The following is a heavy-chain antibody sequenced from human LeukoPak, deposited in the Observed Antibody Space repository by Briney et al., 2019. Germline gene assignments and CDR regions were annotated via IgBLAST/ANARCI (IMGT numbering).Heavy chain of an antibody. CDR1: GYTFTGYY. CDR2: LNPHSGGT. Sequence: ASVKVSCKASGYTFTGYYMHWVRQAPGQGLEWMGWLNPHSGGTNYAQKFQGRVTMTRDTSISTVYMEVSRLRSDDTAVYYCARGAGGYSYGFDNWGQGTLVTVSS. D-gene: IGHD5-18*01. V-gene: IGHV1-2*02. CDR3: ARGAGGYSYGFDN. J-gene: IGHJ4*02.